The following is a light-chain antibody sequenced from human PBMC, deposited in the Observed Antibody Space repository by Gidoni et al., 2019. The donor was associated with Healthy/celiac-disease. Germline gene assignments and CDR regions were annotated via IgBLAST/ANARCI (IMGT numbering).Light chain of an antibody. V-gene: IGKV3-20*01. J-gene: IGKJ4*01. CDR2: GAS. Sequence: EIVLTQSPGTRSLSPGERATLSCRASQSVSSSYLAWYHQKPGQAPRLLSYGASSRATGIPDRFSGSGSGSDFTLTISRLEPEEFAVYYCQQYGSSSPTFGGGTKVEIK. CDR1: QSVSSSY. CDR3: QQYGSSSPT.